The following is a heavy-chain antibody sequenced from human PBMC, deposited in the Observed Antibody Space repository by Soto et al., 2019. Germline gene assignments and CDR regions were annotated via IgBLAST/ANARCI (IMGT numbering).Heavy chain of an antibody. V-gene: IGHV2-5*02. CDR1: GFSLSTSGVG. J-gene: IGHJ4*02. CDR2: IYWDDDK. D-gene: IGHD3-22*01. Sequence: QITLKESGPTLVKPTQTLTLTCTFSGFSLSTSGVGVGWIRQPPVKALEWLALIYWDDDKRYSPSLKSRLTITKDTSKNQVVLTMTDMDPVDTATYYCAHLYYYDSSGYYLPDYWGQGTLVTASS. CDR3: AHLYYYDSSGYYLPDY.